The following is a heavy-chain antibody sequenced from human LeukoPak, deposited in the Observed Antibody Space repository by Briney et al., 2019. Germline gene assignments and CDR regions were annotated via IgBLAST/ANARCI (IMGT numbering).Heavy chain of an antibody. CDR2: IYYSGST. CDR3: ARATDSSGWLYFDY. V-gene: IGHV4-59*01. J-gene: IGHJ4*02. CDR1: GGSLSGSY. D-gene: IGHD6-19*01. Sequence: PSETLSLTYAVYGGSLSGSYWSWIRQPPGKGLEWIGYIYYSGSTNYNPSLKSRVTISVDTSKNQFSLKLSSVTAADTAVYYCARATDSSGWLYFDYWGQGTLVTVSS.